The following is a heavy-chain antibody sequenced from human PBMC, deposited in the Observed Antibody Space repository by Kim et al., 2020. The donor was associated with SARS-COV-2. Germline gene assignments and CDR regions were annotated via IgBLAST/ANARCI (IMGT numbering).Heavy chain of an antibody. CDR1: GFTFSSYA. V-gene: IGHV3-30*04. CDR2: ISYDGSNK. CDR3: ARDSGGSGFDP. D-gene: IGHD3-10*01. Sequence: GGSLRLSCAASGFTFSSYAMHWVRQAPGKGLEWVAVISYDGSNKYYADSVKGRFTISRDNSKNTLYLQMNSLRAEDTAVYYCARDSGGSGFDPWGQGTLVTVSA. J-gene: IGHJ5*02.